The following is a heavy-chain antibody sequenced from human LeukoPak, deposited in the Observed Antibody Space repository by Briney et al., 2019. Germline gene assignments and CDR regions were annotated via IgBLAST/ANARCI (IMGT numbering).Heavy chain of an antibody. J-gene: IGHJ4*02. V-gene: IGHV1-69*05. Sequence: ASVKVSCKASGGTFSSYAISWVLQAPGQGLEWMGRIIPMFGTANYAQKFQGRVTITTDESTSTAYMELRSLRSEDTAVYYCAREGIVSYGGNSIDYWGQGTLVTVSS. CDR2: IIPMFGTA. CDR3: AREGIVSYGGNSIDY. CDR1: GGTFSSYA. D-gene: IGHD4-23*01.